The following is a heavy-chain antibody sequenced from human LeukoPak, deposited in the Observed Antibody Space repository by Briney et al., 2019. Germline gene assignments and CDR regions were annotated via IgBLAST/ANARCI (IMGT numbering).Heavy chain of an antibody. J-gene: IGHJ4*02. D-gene: IGHD5-18*01. CDR2: IRQDGGDE. CDR3: ARYFDTAYSWRRFDY. V-gene: IGHV3-7*01. Sequence: GGSLRLSCAASGFSFSNFWMTWVRQAPGKGPEWLATIRQDGGDEWYLESVKGRFTISRDNAKNSLYLQMNGLRVEDTAVYYCARYFDTAYSWRRFDYWGQGALVTVSS. CDR1: GFSFSNFW.